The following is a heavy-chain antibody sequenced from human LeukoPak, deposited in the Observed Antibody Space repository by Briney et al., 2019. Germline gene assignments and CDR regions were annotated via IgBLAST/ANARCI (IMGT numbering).Heavy chain of an antibody. CDR3: AQADHSSSWTTLDY. J-gene: IGHJ4*02. V-gene: IGHV7-4-1*02. CDR1: GGTFSSYA. CDR2: INTNTGNP. Sequence: ASVKVSCKASGGTFSSYAISWVRQAPGQGLEWMGWINTNTGNPTYAQGFTGRFVFSLDTSVSTAYLQISSLKAEDTAVYYCAQADHSSSWTTLDYWGQGTLVTVSS. D-gene: IGHD6-13*01.